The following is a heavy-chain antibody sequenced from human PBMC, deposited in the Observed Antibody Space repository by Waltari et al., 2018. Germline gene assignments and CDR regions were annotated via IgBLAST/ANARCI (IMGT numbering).Heavy chain of an antibody. CDR1: GFTFSSYE. D-gene: IGHD3-22*01. J-gene: IGHJ4*02. CDR2: ISSSGSTI. V-gene: IGHV3-48*03. CDR3: ARALSYYYDSSGADY. Sequence: EVQLVESGGGLVQPGGSLRLSCAASGFTFSSYEMKWVRQAPGKGLEWVSYISSSGSTIYYADSVKGRFTISRDNAKNSLYLQMNSLRAEDTAVYYCARALSYYYDSSGADYWGQGTLVTVSS.